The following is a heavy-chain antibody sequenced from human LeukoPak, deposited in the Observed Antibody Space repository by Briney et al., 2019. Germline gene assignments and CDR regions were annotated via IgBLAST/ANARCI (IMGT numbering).Heavy chain of an antibody. V-gene: IGHV1-69*13. CDR2: IIPIFGTA. CDR3: ARARDGYNSFDY. CDR1: GGTFSSYA. J-gene: IGHJ4*02. D-gene: IGHD5-24*01. Sequence: ASVKVSCKASGGTFSSYAISWVRQAPGRGLEWMGGIIPIFGTANYAQKFQGRVTITADESTSTAYMELSSLRSEDTAVYYCARARDGYNSFDYWGQGTLVTVSS.